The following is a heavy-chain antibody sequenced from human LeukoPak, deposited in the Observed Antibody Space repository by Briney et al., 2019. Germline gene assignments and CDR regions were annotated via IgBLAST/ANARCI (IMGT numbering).Heavy chain of an antibody. Sequence: GESLKISCNGSGYSFTNYWIGWVRRMPGKGLEWMGIIYPGDSDTRYSPSFQGQVTISADKSISTAYLQWSSLKASDTALYYCATSNQRLGSSWLPFDYWGQGTLVTVSP. V-gene: IGHV5-51*01. CDR1: GYSFTNYW. J-gene: IGHJ4*02. CDR2: IYPGDSDT. D-gene: IGHD6-13*01. CDR3: ATSNQRLGSSWLPFDY.